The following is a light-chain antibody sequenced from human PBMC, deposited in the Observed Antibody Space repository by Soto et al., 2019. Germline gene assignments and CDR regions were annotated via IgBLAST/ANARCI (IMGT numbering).Light chain of an antibody. Sequence: EIVLTQSPGTLSLSPGERATLSCRASQSVSSSYLAWYQQKPGQAPRLLIYGASSRATGIPDRFSGSGSGTDFTLTIRRPEPEDLAVYYCQQYGSSPLTFGGGTKVEIK. CDR1: QSVSSSY. V-gene: IGKV3-20*01. J-gene: IGKJ4*01. CDR3: QQYGSSPLT. CDR2: GAS.